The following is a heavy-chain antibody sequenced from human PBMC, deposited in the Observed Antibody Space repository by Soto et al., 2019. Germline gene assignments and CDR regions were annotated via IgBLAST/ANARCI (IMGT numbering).Heavy chain of an antibody. CDR3: AYDNKVGLAVAGT. J-gene: IGHJ5*02. CDR2: ISGSGGST. D-gene: IGHD6-19*01. Sequence: WGSLRLSCAASGFTFSGYAMSWVRQAPGKGLEWVSAISGSGGSTYYADSVKGRFTISRDNSKNTLYLQMNSLRAEDTAVYYFAYDNKVGLAVAGTWRQGTLVT. V-gene: IGHV3-23*01. CDR1: GFTFSGYA.